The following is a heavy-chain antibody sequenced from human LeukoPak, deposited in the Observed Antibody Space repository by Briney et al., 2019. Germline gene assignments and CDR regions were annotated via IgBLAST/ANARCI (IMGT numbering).Heavy chain of an antibody. V-gene: IGHV4-30-2*01. CDR2: IYHSGST. J-gene: IGHJ4*02. CDR3: ARAHGDYVYFDY. D-gene: IGHD4-17*01. Sequence: SQTLSLTCAVSGGSISSGGYSWDWIRQPPGMALEWIGYIYHSGSTYYNPSLKSRVTIAVDRSKNQFSLRLSSVTAADTAVYYCARAHGDYVYFDYWGQGTLVTVSS. CDR1: GGSISSGGYS.